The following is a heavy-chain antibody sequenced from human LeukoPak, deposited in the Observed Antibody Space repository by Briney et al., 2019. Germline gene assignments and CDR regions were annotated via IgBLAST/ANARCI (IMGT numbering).Heavy chain of an antibody. CDR1: GFTFSGYW. CDR3: ARLKGGTSATISY. D-gene: IGHD1-26*01. V-gene: IGHV3-7*01. CDR2: IDQDGSEK. J-gene: IGHJ4*02. Sequence: PGGSLRLSCAASGFTFSGYWMSWVRQAPGKGLEWVANIDQDGSEKYYVDSVKGRFTISKDNARNSVFLQMNSLRVDDTAVYYCARLKGGTSATISYWGQGTLVTVSS.